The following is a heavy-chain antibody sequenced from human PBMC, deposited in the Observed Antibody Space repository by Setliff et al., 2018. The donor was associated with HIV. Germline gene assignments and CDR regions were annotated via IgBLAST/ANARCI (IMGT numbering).Heavy chain of an antibody. CDR1: GGSFSGSYF. CDR2: IYTSGST. D-gene: IGHD3-9*01. J-gene: IGHJ6*03. V-gene: IGHV4-59*10. CDR3: ASHQHNFTGYYYYYYYMAV. Sequence: KASETLSLTCAVYGGSFSGSYFWSWIRQPAGKGLEWIGRIYTSGSTDYNPSLKSRLTISVDTPKNQFSLKLSSVTAADTAVYYCASHQHNFTGYYYYYYYMAVWGRGTMVTVSS.